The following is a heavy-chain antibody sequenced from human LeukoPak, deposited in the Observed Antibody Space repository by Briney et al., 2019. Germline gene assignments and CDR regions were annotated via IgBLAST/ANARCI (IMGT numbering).Heavy chain of an antibody. V-gene: IGHV1-46*01. CDR1: GYTFTSYY. Sequence: ASVKVSCKASGYTFTSYYKHWVRQAPGQGLEWMGIINPSGGSTSYAQKFQGRVTMTRDMSTSTVYMELSSLKSEDTAVYYCARGDCSSTSCYSLWFDPWGQGTLVTVSS. CDR2: INPSGGST. J-gene: IGHJ5*02. D-gene: IGHD2-2*01. CDR3: ARGDCSSTSCYSLWFDP.